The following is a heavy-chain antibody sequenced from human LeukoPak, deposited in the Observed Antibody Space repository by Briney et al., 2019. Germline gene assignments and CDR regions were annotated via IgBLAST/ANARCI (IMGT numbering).Heavy chain of an antibody. D-gene: IGHD1-14*01. CDR2: IYPGDSDT. Sequence: GESLKISCKGSGYSFTNYWIGWVRQMPGKGLEWMGIIYPGDSDTRYSPSLQGQVTISADKSISTAYLQWSSLKASDTAMYFCARRTSEFTLDYWGQGTLVTVSS. V-gene: IGHV5-51*01. J-gene: IGHJ4*02. CDR3: ARRTSEFTLDY. CDR1: GYSFTNYW.